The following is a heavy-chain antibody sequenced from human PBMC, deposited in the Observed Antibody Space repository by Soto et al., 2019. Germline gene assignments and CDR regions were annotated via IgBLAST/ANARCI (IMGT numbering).Heavy chain of an antibody. D-gene: IGHD3-16*02. V-gene: IGHV3-30*18. CDR3: AKDKDRITFGGVIVIPGYGMDV. CDR2: ISYDGSNK. CDR1: GFTFSSYG. Sequence: QVQLVESGGGVVQPGRSLRLSCAASGFTFSSYGMHWVRQAPGKGLAWVAVISYDGSNKYYADSVKGRFTISRDNYKNTLYLQMNSVRAEDWAVYYCAKDKDRITFGGVIVIPGYGMDVWGQGTTVTVSS. J-gene: IGHJ6*02.